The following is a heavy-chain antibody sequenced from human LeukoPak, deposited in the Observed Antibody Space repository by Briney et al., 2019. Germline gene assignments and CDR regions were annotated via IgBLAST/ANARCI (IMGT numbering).Heavy chain of an antibody. Sequence: PSETLSLTCTVSGGSISSSSYYWGWIRQPPGKGLEWIGYIYYSGSTNYNPSLKSRVTISVDTSKNQFSLKLSSVTAADTAVYYCARDNDSSGNDAFDIWGQGTMVTVSS. CDR1: GGSISSSSYY. J-gene: IGHJ3*02. CDR3: ARDNDSSGNDAFDI. V-gene: IGHV4-61*01. D-gene: IGHD3-22*01. CDR2: IYYSGST.